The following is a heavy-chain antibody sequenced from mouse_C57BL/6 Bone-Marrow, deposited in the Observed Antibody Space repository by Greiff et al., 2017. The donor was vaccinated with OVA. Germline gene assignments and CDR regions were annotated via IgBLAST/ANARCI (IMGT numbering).Heavy chain of an antibody. J-gene: IGHJ4*01. D-gene: IGHD1-1*01. V-gene: IGHV1-50*01. CDR1: GYTFTSYW. Sequence: QVQLQQPGAELVKPGASVKLSCKASGYTFTSYWMQWVKQRPGQGLEWIGEIDPSDSYTNYNQKFKGKATLTVDTSSSTAYMQLSSLTSEDSAVYYCARDYGSSYAMDYWGQGTPVTVSS. CDR2: IDPSDSYT. CDR3: ARDYGSSYAMDY.